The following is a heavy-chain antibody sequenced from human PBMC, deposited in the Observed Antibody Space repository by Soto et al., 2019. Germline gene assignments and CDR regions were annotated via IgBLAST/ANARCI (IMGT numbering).Heavy chain of an antibody. J-gene: IGHJ6*03. CDR3: ARYPIFNYYYYMDV. CDR1: GGSISSYY. V-gene: IGHV4-59*01. CDR2: IYYSGST. D-gene: IGHD3-9*01. Sequence: SETLSLTCTVSGGSISSYYWSWIRQPPGKGLEWIGYIYYSGSTNYNPSLKSRVTISVDTSKNQFSLKLSSVTAADTAVYYCARYPIFNYYYYMDVWGKGTTVTVSS.